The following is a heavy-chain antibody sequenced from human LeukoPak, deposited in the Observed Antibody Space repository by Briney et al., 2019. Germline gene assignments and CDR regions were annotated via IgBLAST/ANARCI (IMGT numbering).Heavy chain of an antibody. D-gene: IGHD3-22*01. CDR3: ARDKYYYDTSGSNPVFDS. J-gene: IGHJ4*02. V-gene: IGHV4-38-2*02. CDR2: IYHSGST. Sequence: SETLSLTCTVSGYSINSGYYWGWIRQPPGKGLEWIAIIYHSGSTYYNPSLKSRVTISVDTSKNQFSLNLSSVTAADTALYYCARDKYYYDTSGSNPVFDSWGQGTLVTVSS. CDR1: GYSINSGYY.